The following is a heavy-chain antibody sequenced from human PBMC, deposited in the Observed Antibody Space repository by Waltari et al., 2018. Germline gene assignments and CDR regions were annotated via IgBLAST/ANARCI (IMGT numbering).Heavy chain of an antibody. CDR1: GFTFGSYW. Sequence: EVQLVESGGGLVQPGGALRLSCEACGFTFGSYWMHWVRQAPGKGLVWVSRINSDGSITNYADSVKGRFTISRDNAKNTLHLQVNSLRAEDTAVYYCVRGVYSGSYYPWGQGTLVTVSS. CDR2: INSDGSIT. D-gene: IGHD1-26*01. V-gene: IGHV3-74*01. J-gene: IGHJ5*02. CDR3: VRGVYSGSYYP.